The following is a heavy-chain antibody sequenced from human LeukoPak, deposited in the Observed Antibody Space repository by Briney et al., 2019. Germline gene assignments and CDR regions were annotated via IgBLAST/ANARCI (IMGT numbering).Heavy chain of an antibody. V-gene: IGHV1-69*05. J-gene: IGHJ5*02. CDR1: GGTFSSYA. Sequence: SVKVSCKASGGTFSSYAISWVRQAPGQGREWMGGIIPIFGTANYAQKFQGRVTITTDESTSTAYMELSSLRSEDTAVYYCARGLIVGATTPPGNWFDPWGQGTLVTVSS. D-gene: IGHD1-26*01. CDR3: ARGLIVGATTPPGNWFDP. CDR2: IIPIFGTA.